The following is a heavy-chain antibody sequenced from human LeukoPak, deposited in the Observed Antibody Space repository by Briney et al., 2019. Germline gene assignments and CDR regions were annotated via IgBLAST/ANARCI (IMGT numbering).Heavy chain of an antibody. CDR2: VFYSGST. J-gene: IGHJ4*02. D-gene: IGHD3-22*01. Sequence: SETLSLTCTVSDNSISDYYRGWIRQSPGKGLEWIGYVFYSGSTSYNPSLRSRLTMSVDTSKSQFSLNLKSVTAADTAVYYCARGTRRYYDGSGYYYGEFDYWGQGILVTVSS. V-gene: IGHV4-59*01. CDR3: ARGTRRYYDGSGYYYGEFDY. CDR1: DNSISDYY.